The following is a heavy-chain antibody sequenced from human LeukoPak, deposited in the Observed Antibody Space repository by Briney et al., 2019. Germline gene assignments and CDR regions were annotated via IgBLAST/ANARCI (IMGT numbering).Heavy chain of an antibody. J-gene: IGHJ6*04. CDR1: GGTFTSYA. Sequence: GASVKVSCKASGGTFTSYAISWVRQAPGQGLERMGGRIPIVGTTNYAQKFQGRVTITADESTSTAYMELSSLRSENTAMYYCASPPRYSAYERRYCMDVWGKGTTVIASS. V-gene: IGHV1-69*13. D-gene: IGHD5-12*01. CDR2: RIPIVGTT. CDR3: ASPPRYSAYERRYCMDV.